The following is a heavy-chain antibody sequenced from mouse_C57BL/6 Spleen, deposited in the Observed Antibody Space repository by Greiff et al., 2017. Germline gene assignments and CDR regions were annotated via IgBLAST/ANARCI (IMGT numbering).Heavy chain of an antibody. CDR3: ARGGYYYGSSRYFDV. J-gene: IGHJ1*03. D-gene: IGHD1-1*01. CDR2: ILPGSGST. Sequence: QVQLKESGAELMKPGASVKLSCKATGYTFTGYWLEWVKQRPGHGLEWIGEILPGSGSTNYNEKFKGKATFTADTSSNTAYMQLSSLTTEDSAIYYGARGGYYYGSSRYFDVWGTGTTVTVSS. CDR1: GYTFTGYW. V-gene: IGHV1-9*01.